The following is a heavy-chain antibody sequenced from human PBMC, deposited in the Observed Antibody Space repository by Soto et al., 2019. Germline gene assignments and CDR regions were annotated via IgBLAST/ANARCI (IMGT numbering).Heavy chain of an antibody. CDR3: ARESGTQWLVSLYYYYYYGMDV. V-gene: IGHV3-30-3*01. CDR2: ISYDGSNK. Sequence: GGSLRLSCAASGFTFSSYAMHWVRQAPGKGLEWVAVISYDGSNKYYADSVKGRFTISRDNSKNTLYLQMNSLRAEDTAVYYCARESGTQWLVSLYYYYYYGMDVWGQGTTVTVSS. D-gene: IGHD6-19*01. J-gene: IGHJ6*02. CDR1: GFTFSSYA.